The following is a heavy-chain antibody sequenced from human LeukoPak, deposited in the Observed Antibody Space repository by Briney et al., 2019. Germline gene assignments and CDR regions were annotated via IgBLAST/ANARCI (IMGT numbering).Heavy chain of an antibody. Sequence: SETLSLTCAVYGGSFSGYYWSWIRQPPGKGLEWIGEINHSGSTNYNPSLKSRVTISVDTSKNQFSLKLSSVTAADTAVYYCARSRGWFDRWGQGTLVTVSS. V-gene: IGHV4-34*01. CDR2: INHSGST. CDR3: ARSRGWFDR. CDR1: GGSFSGYY. J-gene: IGHJ5*02.